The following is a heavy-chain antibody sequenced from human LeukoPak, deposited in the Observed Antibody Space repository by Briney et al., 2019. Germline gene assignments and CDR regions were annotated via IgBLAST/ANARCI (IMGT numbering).Heavy chain of an antibody. CDR3: AKLPSYYYGSGSFVDAFDI. Sequence: PGGSLRLSCAASGFTFSSYAMSWVRQAPGKGLEWVSAISGSGGSTYYADSVKGRFTISRDNSKNTLYLQMNSLRVEDTAVYYCAKLPSYYYGSGSFVDAFDIWGQGTMVTVSS. J-gene: IGHJ3*02. D-gene: IGHD3-10*01. CDR1: GFTFSSYA. CDR2: ISGSGGST. V-gene: IGHV3-23*01.